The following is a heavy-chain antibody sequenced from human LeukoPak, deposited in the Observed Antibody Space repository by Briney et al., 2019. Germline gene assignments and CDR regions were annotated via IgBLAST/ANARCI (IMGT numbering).Heavy chain of an antibody. D-gene: IGHD3-3*01. CDR1: GFTFTSYA. V-gene: IGHV3-23*01. CDR2: ISGNGGST. CDR3: ARRFLEFEETSEIDY. J-gene: IGHJ4*02. Sequence: GGSLRLSCAASGFTFTSYAMSWVRQAPGKGLEWVSAISGNGGSTYYADSVKGRFTISRDNSKNTLYLQINSLRVDDTAVYYCARRFLEFEETSEIDYWGQGTLVTVSS.